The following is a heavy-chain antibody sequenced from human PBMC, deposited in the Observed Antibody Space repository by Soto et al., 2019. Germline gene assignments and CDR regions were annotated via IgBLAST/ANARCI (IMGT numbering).Heavy chain of an antibody. D-gene: IGHD6-13*01. CDR1: GYTFTSYD. CDR2: MNPNSGNT. Sequence: ASVKVSCKASGYTFTSYDINWVRQATGQGLEWMGWMNPNSGNTGYAQKFQGRGTMTRNTSISTAYMELSSLRSEDTAVYYCARRRWSSSWSGYDYYMDVWGKGTTVTVSS. CDR3: ARRRWSSSWSGYDYYMDV. J-gene: IGHJ6*03. V-gene: IGHV1-8*01.